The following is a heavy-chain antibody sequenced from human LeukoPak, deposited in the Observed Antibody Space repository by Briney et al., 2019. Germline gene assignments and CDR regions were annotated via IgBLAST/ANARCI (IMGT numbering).Heavy chain of an antibody. CDR3: ASLIVLTRIFDY. CDR2: ISSSSSYI. V-gene: IGHV3-21*01. CDR1: GFTFSSYS. D-gene: IGHD2-8*01. Sequence: PGGSLRLFCAASGFTFSSYSMNWVRQAPGKGLEWVSSISSSSSYIYSADSVKGRFTISRDNAKNSLYLQMNSLRAEDTAVYYCASLIVLTRIFDYWAQGNLVTVSS. J-gene: IGHJ4*02.